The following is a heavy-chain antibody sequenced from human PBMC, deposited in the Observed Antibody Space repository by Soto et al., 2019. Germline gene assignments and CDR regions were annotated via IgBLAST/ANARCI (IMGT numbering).Heavy chain of an antibody. V-gene: IGHV1-3*01. CDR3: ARGLLYYDSSKFDY. CDR2: INAGNGNT. Sequence: GASVKVSCKASGYTFTSYAMHWVRQAPGQRLEWMGWINAGNGNTKYSQKFQGRVTITRDTSASTAYMELSSLRSEDTAVYYCARGLLYYDSSKFDYWGKETLVTVAS. J-gene: IGHJ4*02. CDR1: GYTFTSYA. D-gene: IGHD3-22*01.